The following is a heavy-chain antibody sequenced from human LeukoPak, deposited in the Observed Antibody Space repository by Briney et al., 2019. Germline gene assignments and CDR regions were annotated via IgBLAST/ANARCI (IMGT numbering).Heavy chain of an antibody. J-gene: IGHJ4*02. Sequence: GGSLRLSCAASGFTFSSYDMHWVRQAPGKGLEWVALISYDGSNTYYADSVKGRFTISRDNSKNTLYLQMSSLRAEDTAVYYCVKAISSGWFDFDYWGQGTLVTVSS. CDR1: GFTFSSYD. CDR3: VKAISSGWFDFDY. V-gene: IGHV3-30*14. D-gene: IGHD6-19*01. CDR2: ISYDGSNT.